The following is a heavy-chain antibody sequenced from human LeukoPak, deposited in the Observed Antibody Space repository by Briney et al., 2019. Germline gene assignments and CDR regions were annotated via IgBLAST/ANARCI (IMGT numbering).Heavy chain of an antibody. D-gene: IGHD5-18*01. V-gene: IGHV3-49*03. Sequence: GGSLRLSCTAPVFTFGDYSVSWFRQAPWKGREWVGFIRSKAYGGTTAYAASVKGRFTISRDDSKSIAYLQMNSLKTEDTAVYYCTRGGGYSQSGSYWGQGTLVTVSS. CDR2: IRSKAYGGTT. CDR1: VFTFGDYS. CDR3: TRGGGYSQSGSY. J-gene: IGHJ4*02.